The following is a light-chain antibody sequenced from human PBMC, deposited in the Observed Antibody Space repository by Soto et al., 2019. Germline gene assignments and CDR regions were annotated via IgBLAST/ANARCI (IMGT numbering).Light chain of an antibody. V-gene: IGKV3-20*01. Sequence: EIVLTQSPGTLSLSPGERATLSCRASQSVSSSYLAWYQQKPGQAPRLLIHGAPSRATDIPDRFSGSGSGTDFTLTISRLEPEDFAVYYCQQYGSSPPTFGPGTKVDIK. CDR2: GAP. CDR3: QQYGSSPPT. J-gene: IGKJ3*01. CDR1: QSVSSSY.